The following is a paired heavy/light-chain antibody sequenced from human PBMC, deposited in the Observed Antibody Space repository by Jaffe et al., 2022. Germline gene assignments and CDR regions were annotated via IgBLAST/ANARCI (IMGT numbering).Heavy chain of an antibody. CDR2: IDQGGSEK. CDR1: GFKFRDYQ. J-gene: IGHJ5*02. CDR3: ARDRGRLESRITLAGFDP. Sequence: EDHLVESGGGLVQPGGSLRLSCAASGFKFRDYQMTWVRQAPGKGLEWVANIDQGGSEKFYVDSVKGRFTVSRDNANNSLFLHMSGLRVDDTAVYYCARDRGRLESRITLAGFDPWGQGTLVVVSS. V-gene: IGHV3-7*01. D-gene: IGHD1-20*01.
Light chain of an antibody. Sequence: IQMTQSPSSLSASVGDRVAITCRASQGIGNSLAWYQQRPGKAPKLLVFDVSRLQSGVPSRFSGSGSGTDFTLTIRSLQPDDFATYYCQHYHEISMYTFGQGTKLEIK. CDR1: QGIGNS. CDR3: QHYHEISMYT. CDR2: DVS. V-gene: IGKV1-NL1*01. J-gene: IGKJ2*01.